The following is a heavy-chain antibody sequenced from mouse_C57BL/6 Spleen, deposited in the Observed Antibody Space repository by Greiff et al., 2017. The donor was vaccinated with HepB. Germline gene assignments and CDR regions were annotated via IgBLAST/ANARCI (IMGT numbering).Heavy chain of an antibody. D-gene: IGHD1-1*01. CDR2: ISNGGGST. CDR1: GFTFSDYY. V-gene: IGHV5-12*01. J-gene: IGHJ1*03. CDR3: ARRRLRGYFDV. Sequence: EVHLVESGGGLVQPGGSLKLSCAASGFTFSDYYMYWVRQTPEKRLEWVAYISNGGGSTYYPDTVKGRVTISRDNAKNTLYLQMSRLKSEVTAMYYCARRRLRGYFDVWGTGTTVTVSS.